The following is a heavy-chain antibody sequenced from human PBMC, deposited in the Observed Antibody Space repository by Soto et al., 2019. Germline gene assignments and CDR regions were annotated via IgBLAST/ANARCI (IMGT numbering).Heavy chain of an antibody. D-gene: IGHD2-15*01. Sequence: QVQLVQSGAEVKKPGSSVKVSCKASGGTFSSYTISWVRQAPGQGLEWMGRIIPILGIANYAQKFQGRVTIPADKATSTPHTELSSLRSEDTAVYYGARAGGYCRAGSCWDLHWFDPWGQGTLVTVSS. V-gene: IGHV1-69*02. J-gene: IGHJ5*02. CDR2: IIPILGIA. CDR3: ARAGGYCRAGSCWDLHWFDP. CDR1: GGTFSSYT.